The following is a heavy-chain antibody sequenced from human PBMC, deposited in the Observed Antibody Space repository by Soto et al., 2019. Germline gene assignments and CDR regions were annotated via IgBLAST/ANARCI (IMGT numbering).Heavy chain of an antibody. CDR2: ISYDGTNK. D-gene: IGHD1-26*01. Sequence: QVQLVESGGGVVQPGRSLRLSCAASRFTFNSYGMHWVRQAPGKGLEWVAVISYDGTNKYYADSVKGRFTISRDNSKNTLYLQMNSLRVEDTAVYYCANGPYSGSYLLTNAVDYWGQGTLVTVSS. CDR3: ANGPYSGSYLLTNAVDY. V-gene: IGHV3-30*18. CDR1: RFTFNSYG. J-gene: IGHJ4*02.